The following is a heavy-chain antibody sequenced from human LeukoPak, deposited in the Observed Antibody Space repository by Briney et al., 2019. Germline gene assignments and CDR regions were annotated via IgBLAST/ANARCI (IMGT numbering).Heavy chain of an antibody. J-gene: IGHJ4*02. D-gene: IGHD3-10*01. Sequence: SETLSLTCTVSGGSISSGDYYWSWIRQHPGKGLEWIGYIYYSGSTYYNPSLESRVTVSTDRSKTLCSLKLTSVTAADTAVYYCVAEEYGTGSYYKSAFWGKGALVTVSS. CDR3: VAEEYGTGSYYKSAF. CDR1: GGSISSGDYY. V-gene: IGHV4-30-4*08. CDR2: IYYSGST.